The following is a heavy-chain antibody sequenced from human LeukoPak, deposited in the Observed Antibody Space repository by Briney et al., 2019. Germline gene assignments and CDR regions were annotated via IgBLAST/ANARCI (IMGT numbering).Heavy chain of an antibody. J-gene: IGHJ4*02. D-gene: IGHD6-13*01. Sequence: KFQGRVTITRDTSASTAYMELSSLRSEDTAVYYCARGGQQLVLGFDYWGQGTLVTVSS. CDR3: ARGGQQLVLGFDY. V-gene: IGHV1-3*01.